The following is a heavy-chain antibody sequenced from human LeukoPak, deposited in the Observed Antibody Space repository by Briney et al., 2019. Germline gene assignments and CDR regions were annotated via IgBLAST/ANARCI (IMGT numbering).Heavy chain of an antibody. CDR1: GFTFSSYA. D-gene: IGHD3-16*01. V-gene: IGHV3-23*01. J-gene: IGHJ2*01. CDR3: AKIGPYWYFDL. CDR2: FSASGDDT. Sequence: GGSLRLSCAASGFTFSSYAMGWVRQAPGKGLEWVSSFSASGDDTYYADSVKGRFTISRDNSRNTLYLQLNSLRADDTAVYYCAKIGPYWYFDLWGRGTLVTVSS.